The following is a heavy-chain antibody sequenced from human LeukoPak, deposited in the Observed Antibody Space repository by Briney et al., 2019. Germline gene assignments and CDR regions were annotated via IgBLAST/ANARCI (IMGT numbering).Heavy chain of an antibody. V-gene: IGHV1-24*01. J-gene: IGHJ4*02. CDR2: FDPEDGET. D-gene: IGHD3-10*01. CDR3: ATDLAYYANYGSGR. Sequence: ASVKVSCEVSGYTLTELSMHWVRQAPGKGLEWMGGFDPEDGETIYAQKFQGRVTMTEDTSTDTAYMELSSLRSEDTAVYYCATDLAYYANYGSGRWGQGTLVTVSS. CDR1: GYTLTELS.